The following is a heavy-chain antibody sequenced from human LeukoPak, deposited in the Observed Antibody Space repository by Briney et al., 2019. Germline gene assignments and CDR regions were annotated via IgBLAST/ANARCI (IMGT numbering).Heavy chain of an antibody. CDR1: GGTFSSYA. D-gene: IGHD1-26*01. J-gene: IGHJ4*02. CDR2: IIPIFGTA. V-gene: IGHV1-69*13. CDR3: ARDLKWELLYYFDY. Sequence: ASVKVSCKASGGTFSSYAISWVRQAPGQGLEWMGGIIPIFGTANYAQKFQGRVTITADESTSTAYMELRSLRSDDTAVYYCARDLKWELLYYFDYWGQGTLVTVSS.